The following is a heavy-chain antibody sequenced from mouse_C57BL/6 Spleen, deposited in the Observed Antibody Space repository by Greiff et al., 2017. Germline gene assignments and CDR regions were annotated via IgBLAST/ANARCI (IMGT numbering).Heavy chain of an antibody. CDR3: ARKDYYGSSYWFAY. Sequence: DVQLQESGGGLVQPGGSLKLSCAASGFTFSDYYMYWVRQTPEKRLEWVAYISNGGGSTYYPDTVKGRFTISRDNAKNTLYLQMSRLKSEDTAMYYCARKDYYGSSYWFAYWGQGTLVTVSA. D-gene: IGHD1-1*01. V-gene: IGHV5-12*01. CDR1: GFTFSDYY. CDR2: ISNGGGST. J-gene: IGHJ3*01.